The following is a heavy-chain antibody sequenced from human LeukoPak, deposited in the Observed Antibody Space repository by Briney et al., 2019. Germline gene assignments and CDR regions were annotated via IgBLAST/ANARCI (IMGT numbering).Heavy chain of an antibody. CDR3: VGVPPRNAFDI. J-gene: IGHJ3*02. V-gene: IGHV1-46*01. D-gene: IGHD3-16*01. CDR1: GYTFTSYY. Sequence: ASVKVSCKASGYTFTSYYMHWVRQAPGQGPEWMGIINPSGGSTSYAQKFQGRVTMTRDTSTSTVYMELSSLRSEDTAVYYCVGVPPRNAFDIWGQGTMVTVSS. CDR2: INPSGGST.